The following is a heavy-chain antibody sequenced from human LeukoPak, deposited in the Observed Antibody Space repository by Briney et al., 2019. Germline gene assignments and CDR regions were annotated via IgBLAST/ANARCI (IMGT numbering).Heavy chain of an antibody. D-gene: IGHD3-3*01. CDR2: IRHDGNTK. Sequence: GSLRLSCAACGFNFNCYVMDWVRPAPGEGVGWGGFIRHDGNTKYSEDFVKGRFTICRTNSKKTMYLQRNLLRNEDTALYYCAKYGDMEYKTRITIFGGDRIDAFDMWGQGTMVTVSS. CDR3: AKYGDMEYKTRITIFGGDRIDAFDM. J-gene: IGHJ3*02. V-gene: IGHV3-30*02. CDR1: GFNFNCYV.